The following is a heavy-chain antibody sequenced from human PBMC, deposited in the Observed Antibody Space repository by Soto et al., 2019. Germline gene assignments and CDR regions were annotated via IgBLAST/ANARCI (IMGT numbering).Heavy chain of an antibody. CDR3: ARDRYWADAFDI. CDR1: GFPFSSYS. J-gene: IGHJ3*02. Sequence: PGGSLRLSCAASGFPFSSYSMHWVRQAPGKGLEWVSSISSSSSYIYYADSVKGRFTISRDNAKNSLYLQMNSLRAEDTAVYYCARDRYWADAFDIWGQGTMVTVS. D-gene: IGHD1-20*01. CDR2: ISSSSSYI. V-gene: IGHV3-21*01.